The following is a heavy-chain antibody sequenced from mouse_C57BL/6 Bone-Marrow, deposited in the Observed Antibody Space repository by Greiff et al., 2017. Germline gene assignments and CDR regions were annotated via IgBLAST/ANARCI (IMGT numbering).Heavy chain of an antibody. CDR2: ISNGGGST. CDR1: GFTFSDSY. Sequence: EVQLQESGGGLVQPGGSLKLSCAASGFTFSDSYMYWVRQTPEKRLEWVAYISNGGGSTYYPDTVKGRFTISRDNAKNTLYLQMSRLKSEDTAMYYCASGGFAYWGQGTLVTVSA. J-gene: IGHJ3*01. CDR3: ASGGFAY. V-gene: IGHV5-12*01.